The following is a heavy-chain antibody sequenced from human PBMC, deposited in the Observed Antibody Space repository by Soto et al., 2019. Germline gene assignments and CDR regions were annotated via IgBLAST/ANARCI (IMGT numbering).Heavy chain of an antibody. CDR2: IAYDGSNA. D-gene: IGHD2-15*01. V-gene: IGHV3-30-3*01. Sequence: QVQLVESGGGVVQPGGSLRLSCAASGFTFRNYAMHWVRQAPGKGLECLAVIAYDGSNAFYRDYVKGRFTISRDNSKNTLYLHMNSLISEDTGVYYCARGDREDILVVVGARPGEYGIDIWGQGTTVTVSS. CDR3: ARGDREDILVVVGARPGEYGIDI. CDR1: GFTFRNYA. J-gene: IGHJ6*02.